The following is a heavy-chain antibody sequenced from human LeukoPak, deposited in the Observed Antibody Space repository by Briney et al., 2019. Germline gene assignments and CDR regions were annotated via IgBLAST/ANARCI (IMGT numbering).Heavy chain of an antibody. V-gene: IGHV4-38-2*02. Sequence: SETLSLTCIVSGDSLSSGYYWGWVRQPPGKGLERIGSVYHTGSTYYNPSVKTRITIFVDTLTNQFSLKLSSVTAADTAVYYCARDGYYYPIVYWGQGTLVTVSS. CDR3: ARDGYYYPIVY. CDR1: GDSLSSGYY. D-gene: IGHD3-22*01. CDR2: VYHTGST. J-gene: IGHJ4*02.